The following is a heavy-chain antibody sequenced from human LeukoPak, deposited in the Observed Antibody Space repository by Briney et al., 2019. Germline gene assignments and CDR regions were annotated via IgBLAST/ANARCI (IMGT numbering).Heavy chain of an antibody. Sequence: SETLSLTCTVSGGSISSGDYYWSWIRQPPGKGLEWIGYIYYSGSTNYNPSLKSRVTISVDTSKNQFSLKLSSVTAADTAVYYCARRVVVVVAAMRSDTFDPWGQGTLVTVSS. CDR1: GGSISSGDYY. J-gene: IGHJ5*02. V-gene: IGHV4-61*08. D-gene: IGHD2-15*01. CDR2: IYYSGST. CDR3: ARRVVVVVAAMRSDTFDP.